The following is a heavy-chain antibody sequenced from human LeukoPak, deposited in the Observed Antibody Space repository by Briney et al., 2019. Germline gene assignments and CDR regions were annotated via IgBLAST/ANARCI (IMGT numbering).Heavy chain of an antibody. CDR2: IYSGGST. Sequence: HSGGSLRLSCAASGFTFSSNYMSWVRQAPGKGLEWVSVIYSGGSTYYADSVKGRFTISRDNSKNTLYLQMNSLRAEDTAVYYCARVDGIKYYYFDYWGQGTLVTVSS. V-gene: IGHV3-66*01. CDR1: GFTFSSNY. J-gene: IGHJ4*02. CDR3: ARVDGIKYYYFDY. D-gene: IGHD2/OR15-2a*01.